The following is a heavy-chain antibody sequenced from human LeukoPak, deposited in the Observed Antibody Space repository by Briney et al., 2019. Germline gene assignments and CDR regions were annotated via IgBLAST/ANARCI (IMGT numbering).Heavy chain of an antibody. D-gene: IGHD3-10*01. J-gene: IGHJ4*02. V-gene: IGHV1-2*02. CDR1: GYTFTGYY. CDR2: IHPNSGGT. Sequence: ASVKVSCKASGYTFTGYYMHWVRQAPGQGLQWMGWIHPNSGGTNYAQKFQGRVTMTRDTSISTAYMELSRLRSDDTAVYYCARVIGFGELSLGYWGQGTLVTVPS. CDR3: ARVIGFGELSLGY.